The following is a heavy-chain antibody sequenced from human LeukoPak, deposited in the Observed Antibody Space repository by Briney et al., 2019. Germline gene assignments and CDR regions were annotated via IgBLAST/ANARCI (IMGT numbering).Heavy chain of an antibody. D-gene: IGHD1-26*01. CDR2: VNPKNGGT. CDR1: GYTFIDYE. J-gene: IGHJ4*02. V-gene: IGHV1-2*06. CDR3: ARDRTGSYEW. Sequence: ASVKVSCKASGYTFIDYELDWVRQAPGQGFELMGRVNPKNGGTNHAQKFQGRVTMTRDTSISTVYMELSGLTSDDTAVYYCARDRTGSYEWWGQGTLVTVSS.